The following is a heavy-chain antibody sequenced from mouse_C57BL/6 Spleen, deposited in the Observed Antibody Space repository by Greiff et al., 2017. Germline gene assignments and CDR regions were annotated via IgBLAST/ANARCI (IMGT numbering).Heavy chain of an antibody. J-gene: IGHJ3*01. CDR1: GYSFTGYY. Sequence: EVKLQESGPELVKPGASVQISCKASGYSFTGYYMNWVKQSPEKSLEWIGEINPSTGGTTYNQKFKAKATLTVDKSSSTAYMQLKSLTSEDSAVYYCASGYSLPYWGQGTLVTVSA. CDR2: INPSTGGT. V-gene: IGHV1-42*01. CDR3: ASGYSLPY. D-gene: IGHD2-3*01.